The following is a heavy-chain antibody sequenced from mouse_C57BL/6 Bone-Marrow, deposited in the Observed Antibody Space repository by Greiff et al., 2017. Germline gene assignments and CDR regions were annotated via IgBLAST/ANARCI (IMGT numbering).Heavy chain of an antibody. CDR2: INPSNGGT. J-gene: IGHJ3*01. D-gene: IGHD2-2*01. CDR1: GYTFTSYW. V-gene: IGHV1-53*01. CDR3: ARAGVLWLRRAWFAY. Sequence: VQLQQPGTELVKPGASVKLSCKASGYTFTSYWMHWVKQRPGQGLEWIGNINPSNGGTNYNEKFKSKATLTVDKSSSTAYMQLSSLTSEVSAVYYCARAGVLWLRRAWFAYWGQGTLVTVSA.